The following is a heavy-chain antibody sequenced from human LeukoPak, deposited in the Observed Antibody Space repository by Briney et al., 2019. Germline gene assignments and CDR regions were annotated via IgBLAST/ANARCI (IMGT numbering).Heavy chain of an antibody. CDR3: ARVGDYKGVY. J-gene: IGHJ4*02. V-gene: IGHV4-61*08. CDR2: IYSSGTI. Sequence: LETLSLTCTVSGDSVSSGGYFWSWIRQPPGKRLEWIGYIYSSGTINYNPSLKSRVTISADTSKNQFSLKLSSVTAADTAVYYCARVGDYKGVYWGQGILVSVSS. D-gene: IGHD3-9*01. CDR1: GDSVSSGGYF.